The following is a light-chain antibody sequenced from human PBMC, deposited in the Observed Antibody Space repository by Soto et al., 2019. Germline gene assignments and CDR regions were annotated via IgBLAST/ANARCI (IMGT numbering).Light chain of an antibody. V-gene: IGKV1-33*01. CDR3: QQYVNLPPYT. CDR1: QDISNY. J-gene: IGKJ2*01. CDR2: DAS. Sequence: DIQMTQSPSSLSASVGDRVTITCQASQDISNYLNWYQQKPGKAPKLLIYDASNLETGVPSRFSGSGSGTDFTFTISSLQPEDIATYYCQQYVNLPPYTFGQETKLEIK.